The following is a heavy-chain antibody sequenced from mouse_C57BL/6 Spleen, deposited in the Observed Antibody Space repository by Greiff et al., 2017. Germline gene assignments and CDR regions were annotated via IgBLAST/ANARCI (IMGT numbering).Heavy chain of an antibody. V-gene: IGHV1-50*01. CDR1: GYTFTSYW. Sequence: QVQLQQPGAELVKPGASVKLSCKASGYTFTSYWMQWVKQRPGQGLEWIGEIDPSDSYTNYNQKFKGKATLTVDTSSSTAYMQLSSLTSEDSAVYYCARSDTTVVDGYGGQGTTLTVSS. J-gene: IGHJ2*01. CDR3: ARSDTTVVDGY. CDR2: IDPSDSYT. D-gene: IGHD1-1*01.